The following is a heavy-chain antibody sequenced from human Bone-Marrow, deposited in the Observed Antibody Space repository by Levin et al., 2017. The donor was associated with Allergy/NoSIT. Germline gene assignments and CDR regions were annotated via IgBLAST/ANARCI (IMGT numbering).Heavy chain of an antibody. V-gene: IGHV1-69*06. Sequence: SVKVSCKVSGASFNSDAFSWVRQAPGQGLEWMGVIMPDFVTPRYAEKFQDTITISADKSSKTVYLELTSLTSEGTAVYYCARDRGGYKLAGHFDSWGQGTPVTVSS. CDR1: GASFNSDA. CDR3: ARDRGGYKLAGHFDS. J-gene: IGHJ4*02. D-gene: IGHD3-10*01. CDR2: IMPDFVTP.